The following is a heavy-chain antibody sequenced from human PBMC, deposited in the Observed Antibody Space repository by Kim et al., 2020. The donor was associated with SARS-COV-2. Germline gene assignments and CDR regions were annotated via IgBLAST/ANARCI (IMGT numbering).Heavy chain of an antibody. D-gene: IGHD2-21*01. Sequence: SYAESVQGRFTISRDNSKNTLYLQMNSRRAEDTAVYYCAKSKGGDCPDYWGQGTLVIVSS. V-gene: IGHV3-23*01. CDR3: AKSKGGDCPDY. J-gene: IGHJ4*02.